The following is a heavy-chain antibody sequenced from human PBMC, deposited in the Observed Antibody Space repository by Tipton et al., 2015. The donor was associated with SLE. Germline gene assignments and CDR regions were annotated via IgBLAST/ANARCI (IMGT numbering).Heavy chain of an antibody. Sequence: TLSLTCTVSGGSISSHYWSWIRQPPGKGLEWIGSIYHSGSTYYNPSLKSRVTISVDTSKNQFSLKLSSVTAADTAVYYCARVESYYSFDYWGQGTLVTVSS. CDR3: ARVESYYSFDY. CDR2: IYHSGST. V-gene: IGHV4-38-2*02. CDR1: GGSISSHY. D-gene: IGHD1-26*01. J-gene: IGHJ4*02.